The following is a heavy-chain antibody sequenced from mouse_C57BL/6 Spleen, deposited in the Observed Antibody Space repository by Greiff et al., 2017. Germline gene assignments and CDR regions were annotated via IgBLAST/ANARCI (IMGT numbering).Heavy chain of an antibody. D-gene: IGHD1-1*01. CDR1: GFTFTDYY. V-gene: IGHV7-3*01. CDR3: ARYDYGSSLFDY. Sequence: EVQGVESGGGLVQPGGSLSLSCAASGFTFTDYYMSWVRQPPGKALEWLGFIRNKANGYTTEYSASVKGRFTISRDNSPSILYLQMNALRAEDSATYYCARYDYGSSLFDYWGQGTTLTVSS. J-gene: IGHJ2*01. CDR2: IRNKANGYTT.